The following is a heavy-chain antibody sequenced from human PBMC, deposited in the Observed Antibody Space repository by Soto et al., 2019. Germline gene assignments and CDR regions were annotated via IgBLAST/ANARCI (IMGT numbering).Heavy chain of an antibody. CDR2: IYTGGST. CDR1: GFTVSSNY. D-gene: IGHD3-22*01. Sequence: GGSLRLSCAASGFTVSSNYMSWVRQAPGKGLEWVSVIYTGGSTYYADSVKGRFTISRDNSKNTLYLQMNSLRAEDTAVYYCAKDPMVIAYYYDSSGYGDYWAQGTLVTVSS. V-gene: IGHV3-66*01. J-gene: IGHJ4*02. CDR3: AKDPMVIAYYYDSSGYGDY.